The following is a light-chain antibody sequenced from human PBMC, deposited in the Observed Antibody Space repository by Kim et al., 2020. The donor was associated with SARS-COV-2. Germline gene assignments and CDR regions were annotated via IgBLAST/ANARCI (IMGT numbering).Light chain of an antibody. CDR2: GTS. Sequence: EIVLTQSPATLSLSPGERVTFSCRASQSVSSRYLAWYQQQLGPAPRLLIYGTSTRATGITDRFSGSGSGSDFTLTISRLEPVAFAVYLCQQYGSSALTFGQGTNVDIK. CDR1: QSVSSRY. V-gene: IGKV3-20*01. J-gene: IGKJ1*01. CDR3: QQYGSSALT.